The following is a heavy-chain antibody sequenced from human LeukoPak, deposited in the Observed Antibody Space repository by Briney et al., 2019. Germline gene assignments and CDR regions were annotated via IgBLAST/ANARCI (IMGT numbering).Heavy chain of an antibody. D-gene: IGHD2-21*02. J-gene: IGHJ3*02. CDR2: INAGNGNT. V-gene: IGHV1-3*01. Sequence: ASVKVSCKASGYTFTSYAMHWVRQAPGQRLEWMGWINAGNGNTKYSQKFQGRVTITRDTSASTAYMELSSLRSEDTAVYYCARTGGVVVTAIGAFDIWGQGTMVTVSS. CDR3: ARTGGVVVTAIGAFDI. CDR1: GYTFTSYA.